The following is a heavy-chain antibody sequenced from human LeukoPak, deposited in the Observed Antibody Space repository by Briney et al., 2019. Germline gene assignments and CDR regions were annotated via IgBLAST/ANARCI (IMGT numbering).Heavy chain of an antibody. CDR1: GGSISSYY. V-gene: IGHV4-59*12. J-gene: IGHJ4*02. CDR3: ARENQLSGNLDY. CDR2: IYYSGST. Sequence: PSETLSLTCTVSGGSISSYYWSWIRQPPGKGLEWIGYIYYSGSTNYNPSLKSRVTISVDTSKNQFSLKLSSVTAADTAVYYCARENQLSGNLDYWGQGTLVTVSS. D-gene: IGHD2-2*01.